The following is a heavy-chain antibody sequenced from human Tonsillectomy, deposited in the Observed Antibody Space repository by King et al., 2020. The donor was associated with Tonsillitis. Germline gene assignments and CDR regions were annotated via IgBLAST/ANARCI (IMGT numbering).Heavy chain of an antibody. CDR1: GFTFSFSS. CDR3: AKDRQDVDVVPPVHIPFDY. CDR2: ISSTSSSI. V-gene: IGHV3-48*04. D-gene: IGHD2-2*01. J-gene: IGHJ4*02. Sequence: QLVQSGGGLVQPGGSLRLSCAASGFTFSFSSMNWVRQAPGKGLEWVSYISSTSSSIYYADSVKGRFTISRDNAKNSLYLQMNSLRAEDTAVYYCAKDRQDVDVVPPVHIPFDYWGQGTLVTVSS.